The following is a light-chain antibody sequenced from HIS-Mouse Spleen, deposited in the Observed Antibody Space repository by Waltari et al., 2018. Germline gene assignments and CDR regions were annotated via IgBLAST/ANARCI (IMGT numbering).Light chain of an antibody. CDR1: ALPKKY. V-gene: IGLV3-10*01. CDR3: YSTDSSGNHRV. Sequence: SYELTQPPSVSVSPGQTARITCSGNALPKKYAYWYQQKSGQAPVQVIYEGSKRPSGIPGRFSGSSSGTMATLTITGAPVEDEADYYCYSTDSSGNHRVFGGGTKLTVL. J-gene: IGLJ2*01. CDR2: EGS.